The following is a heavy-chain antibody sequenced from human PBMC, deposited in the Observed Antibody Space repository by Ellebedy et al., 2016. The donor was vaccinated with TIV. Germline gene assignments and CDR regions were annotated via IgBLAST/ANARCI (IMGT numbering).Heavy chain of an antibody. V-gene: IGHV4-59*01. CDR2: VHYRGSS. Sequence: SETLSLTXTVSGGSITNYYWTWIRQPPGKGLEWIGFVHYRGSSNYNPSLKSRATISLDTSKKQFSLTVSSVTAEDTAVYYCAGDRMYYYDSSGSYSYYAMDVWGQGTTVTVSS. CDR1: GGSITNYY. D-gene: IGHD3-22*01. CDR3: AGDRMYYYDSSGSYSYYAMDV. J-gene: IGHJ6*02.